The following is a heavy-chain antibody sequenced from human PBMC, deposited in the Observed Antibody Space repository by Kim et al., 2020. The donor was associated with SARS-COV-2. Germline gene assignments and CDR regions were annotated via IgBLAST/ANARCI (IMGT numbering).Heavy chain of an antibody. V-gene: IGHV4-61*01. J-gene: IGHJ1*01. CDR2: IYHSGNT. CDR1: GDSISSVHYY. D-gene: IGHD2-2*01. CDR3: AREGYSSSANGYFQH. Sequence: SETLSLTCSVSGDSISSVHYYWSWIRQPPGKGLEWVGYIYHSGNTNYNPSLESRVTLSVDRSKNQFSLRLNSVTAADTAVYYCAREGYSSSANGYFQHWGQGTLVTVSS.